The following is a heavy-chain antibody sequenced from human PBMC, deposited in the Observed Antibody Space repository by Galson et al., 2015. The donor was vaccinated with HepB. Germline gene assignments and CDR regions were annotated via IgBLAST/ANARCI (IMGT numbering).Heavy chain of an antibody. CDR3: ARDGSGCYYGEFCDY. CDR1: GFTFSSYS. CDR2: ISSSSSTI. D-gene: IGHD1-26*01. Sequence: SLRLSCAASGFTFSSYSMNWVRQAPGKGLEWVSYISSSSSTIYYADSVKGRFTISRDNAKNSLYLQMNSLRDEDTAVYYCARDGSGCYYGEFCDYWGQGTLVTVSS. J-gene: IGHJ4*02. V-gene: IGHV3-48*02.